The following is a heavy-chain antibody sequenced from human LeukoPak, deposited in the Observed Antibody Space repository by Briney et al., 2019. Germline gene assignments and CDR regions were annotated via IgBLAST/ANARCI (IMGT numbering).Heavy chain of an antibody. CDR2: IYYSGST. D-gene: IGHD3-3*01. CDR3: ARESANYDFWSGYERDY. J-gene: IGHJ4*02. V-gene: IGHV4-30-4*08. CDR1: GGSISSSSYY. Sequence: SETLSLTCTVSGGSISSSSYYWGWIRQPPGKGLEWIGYIYYSGSTYYNPSLKSRVTISVDTSKNQFSLKLSSVTAADTAVYYCARESANYDFWSGYERDYWGQGTLVTVSS.